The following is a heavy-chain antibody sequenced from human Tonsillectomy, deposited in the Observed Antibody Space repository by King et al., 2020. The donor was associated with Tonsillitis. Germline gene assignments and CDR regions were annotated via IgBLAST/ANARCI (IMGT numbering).Heavy chain of an antibody. CDR1: GGSISSSNG. CDR3: ARDGGSGSYYTHAAFDI. Sequence: VQLQESGPGLVKPSGTLSLTCAVSGGSISSSNGWSWVRQPPGKGLEWIGEIYHSGSTNYNPSLKSRGTISVDKTKNKFSLRLSSVTAADTAVYYCARDGGSGSYYTHAAFDIWGQGTMVTVSA. CDR2: IYHSGST. D-gene: IGHD3-10*01. J-gene: IGHJ3*02. V-gene: IGHV4-4*02.